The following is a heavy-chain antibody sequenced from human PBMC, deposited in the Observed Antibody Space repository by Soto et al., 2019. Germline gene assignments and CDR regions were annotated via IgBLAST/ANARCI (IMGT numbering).Heavy chain of an antibody. Sequence: PSETLSLTCTVSGGSISFDHYHWTWIRQPPGKGLEWIGYVHYSGSVLYNPSLQSRVSISVDTSKNQFSLKLSSVTAADTAGYFCAREDDGGDRDYYGLDVWGQGTTVTVSS. CDR1: GGSISFDHYH. V-gene: IGHV4-30-4*01. CDR3: AREDDGGDRDYYGLDV. D-gene: IGHD2-21*02. J-gene: IGHJ6*02. CDR2: VHYSGSV.